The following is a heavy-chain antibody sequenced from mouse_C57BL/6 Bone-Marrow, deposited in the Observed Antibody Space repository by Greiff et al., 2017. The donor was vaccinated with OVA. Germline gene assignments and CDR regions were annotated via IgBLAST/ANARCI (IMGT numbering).Heavy chain of an antibody. CDR1: GFTFSSYA. CDR3: AREGGTNY. D-gene: IGHD4-1*01. V-gene: IGHV5-4*01. CDR2: ISDGGSYT. Sequence: VQLQQSGGGLVKPGGSLKLSCAASGFTFSSYAMSWVRQTPEKRLEWVATISDGGSYTYYPDNVKGRFTISRDNAKNNLYLQMSHLKSEDTAMYYCAREGGTNYWGQGTTLTVSS. J-gene: IGHJ2*01.